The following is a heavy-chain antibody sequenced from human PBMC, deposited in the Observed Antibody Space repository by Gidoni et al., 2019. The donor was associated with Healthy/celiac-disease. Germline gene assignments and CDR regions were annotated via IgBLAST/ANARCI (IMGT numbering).Heavy chain of an antibody. CDR3: AKDHLPYCGGDCYLCN. V-gene: IGHV3-30*18. Sequence: QVQLVESGGGVVQPGRSLRLSCAASGFTFSSYGMHWVRQAPGKGLEWVAVISYDGSNKYYADSVKDRFTISRDNSKNTLYLQMNSLRAEDTAVYYCAKDHLPYCGGDCYLCNWGQGTLVTVSS. CDR2: ISYDGSNK. D-gene: IGHD2-21*02. CDR1: GFTFSSYG. J-gene: IGHJ4*02.